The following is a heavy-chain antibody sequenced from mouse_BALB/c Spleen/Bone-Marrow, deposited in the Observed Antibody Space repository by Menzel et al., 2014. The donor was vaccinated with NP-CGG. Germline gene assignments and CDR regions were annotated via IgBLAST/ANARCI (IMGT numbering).Heavy chain of an antibody. V-gene: IGHV14-1*02. CDR3: TNCGPFDY. J-gene: IGHJ2*01. CDR2: IDPENGNT. Sequence: VQLQQSGAELVRPGALVKLSCKASGFNITNYYIHWVRQRPEQGLEWIGLIDPENGNTIFDPKFQGKASMTADTSSNTAYLQLSSLTSEYAAVYYCTNCGPFDYRGPGTTLTGSS. CDR1: GFNITNYY.